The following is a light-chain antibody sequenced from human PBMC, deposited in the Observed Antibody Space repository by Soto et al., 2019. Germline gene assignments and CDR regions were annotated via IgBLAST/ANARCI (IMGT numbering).Light chain of an antibody. CDR2: GAS. V-gene: IGKV3-15*01. Sequence: EIVMTQSPATLSVSPGERATLSCRASQSVSSNLAWYQQKPGQAPRLLIYGASTRATGIPATFSGSGSGTEFTLTISSLQSEDFEVYSCQQYNNCPPYTFGQGTKLEIK. CDR3: QQYNNCPPYT. CDR1: QSVSSN. J-gene: IGKJ2*01.